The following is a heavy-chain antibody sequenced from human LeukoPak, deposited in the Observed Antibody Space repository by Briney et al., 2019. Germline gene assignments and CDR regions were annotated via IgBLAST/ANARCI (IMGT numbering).Heavy chain of an antibody. Sequence: PGGSLRLSCAASGFTFSDYYMTWIRQAPGKGLEWVSYISSSSSYTNYADSVKGRFTVSRDNAKNSLYLQMNSLRAEDTAVYYCARDRGYSYGHCVDYWGQGTLVTVSS. J-gene: IGHJ4*02. D-gene: IGHD5-18*01. V-gene: IGHV3-11*06. CDR1: GFTFSDYY. CDR3: ARDRGYSYGHCVDY. CDR2: ISSSSSYT.